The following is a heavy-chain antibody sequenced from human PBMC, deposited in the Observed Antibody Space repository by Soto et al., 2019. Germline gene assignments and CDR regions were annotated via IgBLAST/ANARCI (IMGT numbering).Heavy chain of an antibody. Sequence: SETLSLTCTVSGGSISSGDYYWSWIRQPPGKGLEWIGYIYYSGSTYYNPSLKSRVTISVDTSKNQFSLKLSSVTAADTAVYYCARAPLRITIFGVVPYGMDVWGQGTTATVSS. D-gene: IGHD3-3*01. CDR2: IYYSGST. CDR3: ARAPLRITIFGVVPYGMDV. CDR1: GGSISSGDYY. V-gene: IGHV4-30-4*01. J-gene: IGHJ6*02.